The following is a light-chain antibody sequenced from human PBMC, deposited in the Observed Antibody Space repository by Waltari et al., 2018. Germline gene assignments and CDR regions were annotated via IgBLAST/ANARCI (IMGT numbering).Light chain of an antibody. J-gene: IGKJ1*01. CDR1: QSISTW. CDR2: EAS. CDR3: QQYNNFWT. Sequence: DIQMTQSPSTLSATVGDRVTITCRASQSISTWLAWYQHKAGKAPKLLLYEASILESGVPSRFSGSGSGTEFTLTISSLQPEDFATYYCQQYNNFWTFGPGTKV. V-gene: IGKV1-5*01.